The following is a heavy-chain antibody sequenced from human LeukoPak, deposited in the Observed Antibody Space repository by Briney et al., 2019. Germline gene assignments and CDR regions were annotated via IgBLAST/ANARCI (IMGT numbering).Heavy chain of an antibody. D-gene: IGHD2-21*01. J-gene: IGHJ4*02. CDR1: GYSFTSYG. Sequence: ASVKVSCKASGYSFTSYGISWVRQAPGQGLEWMGWISAYNSNTNYAQNLQGRVTMTTDTSTSTVYLDLRSLRSEDTAVYYCARDLGLFLTPFDYWGQGTLVTVSS. CDR2: ISAYNSNT. V-gene: IGHV1-18*01. CDR3: ARDLGLFLTPFDY.